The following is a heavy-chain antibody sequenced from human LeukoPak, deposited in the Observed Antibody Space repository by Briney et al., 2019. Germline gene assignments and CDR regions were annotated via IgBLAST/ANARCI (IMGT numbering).Heavy chain of an antibody. CDR3: ARDIGRLNGGVSKKFDY. J-gene: IGHJ4*02. CDR2: IYYSGST. Sequence: SETLSLTCTVSGGSISSYYWSWIRQPPGKGLEWIGYIYYSGSTNYNPSLKSRVTISVDTSKNQFSLKLSSVTAADTAVYYCARDIGRLNGGVSKKFDYWGQGTLVTVSS. D-gene: IGHD2-8*02. V-gene: IGHV4-59*12. CDR1: GGSISSYY.